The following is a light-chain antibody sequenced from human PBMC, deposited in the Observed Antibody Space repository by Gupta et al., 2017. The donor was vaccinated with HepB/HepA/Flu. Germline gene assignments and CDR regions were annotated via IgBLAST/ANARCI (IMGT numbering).Light chain of an antibody. CDR2: AGS. CDR3: QKDNSSPLT. V-gene: IGKV1-27*01. CDR1: QGIRNY. J-gene: IGKJ4*01. Sequence: DIQMTQSPSSLSASVGDRVTITCRASQGIRNYLAWYQQKPGKGPKLLMYAGSALQSGVPSQFSGSGSGTDFTLTISSLQPEDVATYYCQKDNSSPLTFGGGTKVEIK.